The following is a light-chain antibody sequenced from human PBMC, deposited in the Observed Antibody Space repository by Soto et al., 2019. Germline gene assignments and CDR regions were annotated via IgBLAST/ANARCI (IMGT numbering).Light chain of an antibody. J-gene: IGKJ1*01. CDR2: GIS. V-gene: IGKV3-20*01. CDR1: QSVTNSY. Sequence: EVVLTQSPGTLSLFPGERATLSCRASQSVTNSYLAWFQQKPGQAPRPLIYGISNRATGIPDRFSGSGSGTVFTLTISRLEPEDFAVYYCHQYGSSWTFGQGTKVDIK. CDR3: HQYGSSWT.